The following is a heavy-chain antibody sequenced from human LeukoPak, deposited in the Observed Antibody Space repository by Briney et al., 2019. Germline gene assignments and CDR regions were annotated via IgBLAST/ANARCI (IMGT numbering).Heavy chain of an antibody. J-gene: IGHJ6*03. V-gene: IGHV3-21*01. CDR1: GFTFSSYS. CDR2: ISSSSSYI. CDR3: AREYYYGSGSLGIVYYYYYMDV. D-gene: IGHD3-10*01. Sequence: GGSLRLSCAASGFTFSSYSMNWVRQAPGKGLEWVSSISSSSSYIYYADSVKGRFTISRDNAKNSLYLQMNSLRAEDTAVYYCAREYYYGSGSLGIVYYYYYMDVWGKGTTVTISS.